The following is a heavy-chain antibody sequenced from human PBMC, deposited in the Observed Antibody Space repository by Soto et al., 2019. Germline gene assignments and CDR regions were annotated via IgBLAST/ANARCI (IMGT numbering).Heavy chain of an antibody. Sequence: PGGSLRLSCAASGLTFSDYYMSWIRQAPGKGLEWVSYISSSSSYTNYADSVKGRFTISRDNAKNSLYLQMNSLRAEDTAVYYCSRDRIDGYPHDYWRQRTLVTVSS. CDR3: SRDRIDGYPHDY. CDR2: ISSSSSYT. J-gene: IGHJ4*02. V-gene: IGHV3-11*06. CDR1: GLTFSDYY. D-gene: IGHD5-18*01.